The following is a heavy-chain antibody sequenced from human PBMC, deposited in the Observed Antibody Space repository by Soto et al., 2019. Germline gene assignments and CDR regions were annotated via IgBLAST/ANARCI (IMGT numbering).Heavy chain of an antibody. CDR1: GFTFSSYA. J-gene: IGHJ4*02. Sequence: PGGSLRLSCAASGFTFSSYAMSWVRQAPGKGLEWVSAISGSGGSTYYADSVKGRFTISRDNSKNTLYLQMNSLRAEDTAVYYCAKPYSAIVVVIPFDYWGQGTLVTVSS. D-gene: IGHD3-22*01. V-gene: IGHV3-23*01. CDR3: AKPYSAIVVVIPFDY. CDR2: ISGSGGST.